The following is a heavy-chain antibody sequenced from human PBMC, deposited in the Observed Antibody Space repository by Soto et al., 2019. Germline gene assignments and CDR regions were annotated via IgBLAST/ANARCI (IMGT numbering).Heavy chain of an antibody. Sequence: SETLSLTCTLSGDSFSNHYWTWIRQPPGKGMEWTGYIFHSGITDYNPSVKSRVTISIVKSRNLFSLNLTSVTAAAPAVYYCVRDRYCYYSRGYYRALETWGQGALVTVSS. J-gene: IGHJ4*02. CDR2: IFHSGIT. D-gene: IGHD3-22*01. CDR3: VRDRYCYYSRGYYRALET. V-gene: IGHV4-59*11. CDR1: GDSFSNHY.